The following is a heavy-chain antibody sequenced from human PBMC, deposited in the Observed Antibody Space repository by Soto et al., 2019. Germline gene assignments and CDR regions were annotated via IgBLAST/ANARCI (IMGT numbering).Heavy chain of an antibody. Sequence: QPGGSLRLSCAASGFTFRYYGMHWVRQAPGKGLECVAVISHDGSNAFYADSVKGRFTISRDNSKNMLYLQMNSLKPEDTAVYYCAKDRGGDCSDNACYFGGDYWGRGNLVTVSS. CDR3: AKDRGGDCSDNACYFGGDY. J-gene: IGHJ4*02. CDR1: GFTFRYYG. D-gene: IGHD2-15*01. V-gene: IGHV3-30*18. CDR2: ISHDGSNA.